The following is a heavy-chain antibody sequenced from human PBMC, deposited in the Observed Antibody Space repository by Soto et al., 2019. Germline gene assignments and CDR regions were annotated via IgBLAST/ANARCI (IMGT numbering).Heavy chain of an antibody. CDR1: GSTFSNYG. D-gene: IGHD2-2*01. Sequence: PGGSLRLSCAASGSTFSNYGMHWVRQTPGKGLEWVALILYDGSNKYYADSVKGRFTISRDNSKNTLYLQVSSLRAEDTAVYYCAKSRDAYNFYFYYGMDVWGQGTTVTVSS. CDR2: ILYDGSNK. J-gene: IGHJ6*02. V-gene: IGHV3-30*18. CDR3: AKSRDAYNFYFYYGMDV.